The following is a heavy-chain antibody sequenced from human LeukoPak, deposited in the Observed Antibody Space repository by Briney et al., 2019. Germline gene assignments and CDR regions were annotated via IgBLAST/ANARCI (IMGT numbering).Heavy chain of an antibody. J-gene: IGHJ4*02. V-gene: IGHV3-23*01. CDR1: GFTFSSYA. CDR2: ICGNGVST. CDR3: AKGSQKIDY. Sequence: GGSLRLSCATSGFTFSSYAMSWVRQAPGKGLEWVSAICGNGVSTYYADSVKGRFTISRDNSKNTMYLQMNSLRAEDTAVFYCAKGSQKIDYWGQGTLVTVSS.